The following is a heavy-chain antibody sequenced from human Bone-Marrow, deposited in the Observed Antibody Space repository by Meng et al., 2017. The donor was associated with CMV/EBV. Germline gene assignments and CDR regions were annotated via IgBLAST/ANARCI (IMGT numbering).Heavy chain of an antibody. V-gene: IGHV3-72*01. D-gene: IGHD1-26*01. CDR3: VRDSGDYYADY. J-gene: IGHJ4*02. CDR2: IRNKRDKVTT. CDR1: GFTFSDHY. Sequence: GESLKISCAASGFTFSDHYMDWVRQAPGKGLEWVGRIRNKRDKVTTEYAASVKGRFSISRDDSNQSVHLQMNSLKTEDTAVYYCVRDSGDYYADYCGQGTLVTVSS.